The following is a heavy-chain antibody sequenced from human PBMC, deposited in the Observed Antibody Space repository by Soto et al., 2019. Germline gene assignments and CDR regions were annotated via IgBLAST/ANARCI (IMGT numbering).Heavy chain of an antibody. V-gene: IGHV4-59*01. CDR2: IYYSGST. Sequence: PSETLSLTCTVSGGSISSYYWSWIRQPPGKGLEWIGYIYYSGSTNYNPSLKSRVTISVDTSKNQFSLKLTSVTAADTAVYYCARLKNDSGGIWFDPWGQGTLVTVSS. D-gene: IGHD1-26*01. CDR1: GGSISSYY. CDR3: ARLKNDSGGIWFDP. J-gene: IGHJ5*02.